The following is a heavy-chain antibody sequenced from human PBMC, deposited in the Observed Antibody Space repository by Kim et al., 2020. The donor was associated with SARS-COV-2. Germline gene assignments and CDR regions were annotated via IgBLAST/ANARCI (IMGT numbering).Heavy chain of an antibody. V-gene: IGHV4-34*01. CDR1: GGSFSGYY. D-gene: IGHD5-12*01. J-gene: IGHJ3*02. CDR3: ARGGHLYGLAYSGYDPGNDAFDI. Sequence: SETLSLTCAVYGGSFSGYYWSWIRQPPGKGLEWIGEINHSGSTNYNPSLKSRVTISVDTSKNQFSLKLSSVTAADTAVYYCARGGHLYGLAYSGYDPGNDAFDIWGQGTMVTVSS. CDR2: INHSGST.